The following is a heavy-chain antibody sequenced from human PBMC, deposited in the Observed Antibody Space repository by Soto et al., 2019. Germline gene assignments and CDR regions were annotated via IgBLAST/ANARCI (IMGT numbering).Heavy chain of an antibody. CDR1: GFTVSSNY. J-gene: IGHJ3*02. V-gene: IGHV3-53*04. CDR2: IFTGGST. CDR3: ARDRQSSGWLDAFDI. Sequence: EVQLVESVGGLVQPGGSLRLSCAASGFTVSSNYMSWVRQAPGKGLEWVSVIFTGGSTYYADSVKGRFTISRHSSMNTVYLQMDSLRAEDTAVYYCARDRQSSGWLDAFDIWGQGTMVTVSS. D-gene: IGHD6-19*01.